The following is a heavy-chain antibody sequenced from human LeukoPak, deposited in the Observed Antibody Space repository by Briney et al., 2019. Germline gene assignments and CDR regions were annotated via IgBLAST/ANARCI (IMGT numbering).Heavy chain of an antibody. V-gene: IGHV3-33*08. J-gene: IGHJ5*02. CDR2: IWYDGSNK. CDR1: GFTFSSYG. CDR3: ARDKGHNWFDP. Sequence: GRSLRLSCAASGFTFSSYGMHWVRQAPGKGLEWVAVIWYDGSNKYYADSVKGRFTISRDNAKNSLYLQMNSLRAEDTAVYYCARDKGHNWFDPWGQGTLVTVSS.